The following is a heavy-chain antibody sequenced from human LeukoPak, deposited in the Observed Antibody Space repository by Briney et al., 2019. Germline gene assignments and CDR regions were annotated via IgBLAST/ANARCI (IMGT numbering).Heavy chain of an antibody. D-gene: IGHD5-18*01. CDR1: GFTFDTYI. CDR3: ARDRVVLNGYKSLDL. Sequence: GGSLRLSCVASGFTFDTYIMTWVRQAPGTGLEWLSSISSRSTHIYYRDSMKGRLTISRDNAKNSLYLQINSLRADDTAVYYCARDRVVLNGYKSLDLWGQGTMVTVSS. J-gene: IGHJ4*01. CDR2: ISSRSTHI. V-gene: IGHV3-21*01.